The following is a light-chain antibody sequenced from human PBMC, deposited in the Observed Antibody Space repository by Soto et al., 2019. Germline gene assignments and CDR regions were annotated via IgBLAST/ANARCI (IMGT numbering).Light chain of an antibody. CDR3: AAWDDSLNGQEV. V-gene: IGLV1-44*01. CDR2: SNN. CDR1: SSHSGSNT. J-gene: IGLJ2*01. Sequence: QSVLTQPPSASVTPGQRVTISCSGSSSHSGSNTVNWYQQLPGTAPKLLIYSNNQRPSGVPDRFSGSKSGTSASLAISGLQSEDEADYYCAAWDDSLNGQEVFGGGTKLTVL.